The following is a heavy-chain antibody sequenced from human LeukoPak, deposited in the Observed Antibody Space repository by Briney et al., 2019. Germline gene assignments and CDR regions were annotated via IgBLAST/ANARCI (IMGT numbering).Heavy chain of an antibody. CDR2: ISGSDGST. J-gene: IGHJ4*02. V-gene: IGHV3-23*01. CDR3: AKDPPQADY. CDR1: GFTFSSYG. Sequence: PGGSLRLSCAASGFTFSSYGMTWVRQAPGKGLEWVSGISGSDGSTYYSDSVKGRFTISRDNSKNTLYLQMNSLRAEDTAVYYCAKDPPQADYWGQGTLVTVSS.